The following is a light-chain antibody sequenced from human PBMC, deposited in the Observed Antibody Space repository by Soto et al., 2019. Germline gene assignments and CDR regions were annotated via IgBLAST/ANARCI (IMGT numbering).Light chain of an antibody. J-gene: IGKJ3*01. CDR1: QNISIY. V-gene: IGKV1-39*01. Sequence: DIQMTQSPSSLSASVGDRVTITCRASQNISIYLNWYQQKPGKALKLLIYTVSNLQSGVPSRFSADGSGTDFTLTISSLQPEDFATYYCQQSSSTPPFTFGPGTKVDIK. CDR3: QQSSSTPPFT. CDR2: TVS.